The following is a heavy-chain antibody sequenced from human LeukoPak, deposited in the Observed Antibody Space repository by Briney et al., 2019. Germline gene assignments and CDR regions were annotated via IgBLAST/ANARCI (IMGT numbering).Heavy chain of an antibody. Sequence: GGSLKLSCAASGFTFSSYSMNWVRQAPGKGLEWVSSISSSSSYIYYADSVRGRFTISRDNAKNSLYLQMNSLRAEDTAVYYCARSQTGDPLDYWGQGTLVTVSS. CDR1: GFTFSSYS. J-gene: IGHJ4*02. CDR2: ISSSSSYI. CDR3: ARSQTGDPLDY. V-gene: IGHV3-21*01. D-gene: IGHD7-27*01.